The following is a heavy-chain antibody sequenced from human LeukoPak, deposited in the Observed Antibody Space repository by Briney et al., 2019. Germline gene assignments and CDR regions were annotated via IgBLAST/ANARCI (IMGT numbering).Heavy chain of an antibody. D-gene: IGHD3-22*01. V-gene: IGHV1-69*04. CDR2: IIPILGIA. CDR1: GGTFSCYA. Sequence: SVKVSCKASGGTFSCYAISWVRQAPGQGLEWMGRIIPILGIANYAQKFQGRVTITADKSTSTAYMELSSLRSEDTAVYYCARSPDDYYDSSGYYPAPYFDYWGQGTLVTVSS. J-gene: IGHJ4*02. CDR3: ARSPDDYYDSSGYYPAPYFDY.